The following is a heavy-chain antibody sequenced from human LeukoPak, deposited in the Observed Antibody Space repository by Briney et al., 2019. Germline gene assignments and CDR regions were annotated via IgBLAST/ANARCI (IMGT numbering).Heavy chain of an antibody. J-gene: IGHJ3*02. CDR3: ARSLIADGAFDI. Sequence: GGSLRLSCAASGFTFSSYWMHWVRQAPGKGLVWVSRINSDGSSTSYADSVKGRFTISRDNAKNSLFLQMNSLRAEDTAVYYCARSLIADGAFDIWGQGTMVTVSS. D-gene: IGHD2-21*01. CDR2: INSDGSST. V-gene: IGHV3-74*01. CDR1: GFTFSSYW.